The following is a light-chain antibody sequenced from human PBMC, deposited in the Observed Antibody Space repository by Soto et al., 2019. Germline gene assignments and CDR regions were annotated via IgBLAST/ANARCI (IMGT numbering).Light chain of an antibody. CDR3: LLYYGAAVV. V-gene: IGLV7-43*01. CDR2: STT. Sequence: QAVVTQDPSRTVSPGGTVTLTCASSTGPVTSDYYPNWFQQKPGQAPRALIYSTTKKHSWTPDRFSGSLLGGKAALTLSGVQPEDEADYYCLLYYGAAVVFGGGTKLTVL. J-gene: IGLJ2*01. CDR1: TGPVTSDYY.